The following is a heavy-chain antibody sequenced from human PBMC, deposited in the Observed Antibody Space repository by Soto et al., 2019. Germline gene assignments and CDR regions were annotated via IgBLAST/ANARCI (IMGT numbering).Heavy chain of an antibody. Sequence: GGSLRLSCASSGFFFEDYAMHWVRQAPGKGLEWVSAISWNSGNIGYADSVKGRFTISRDNAKNSLYLQMNSLRTEDTAFYFCAKDMRSSQGGSYAAELWGQGTLVTVSS. J-gene: IGHJ4*02. CDR1: GFFFEDYA. V-gene: IGHV3-9*01. CDR3: AKDMRSSQGGSYAAEL. CDR2: ISWNSGNI. D-gene: IGHD3-10*01.